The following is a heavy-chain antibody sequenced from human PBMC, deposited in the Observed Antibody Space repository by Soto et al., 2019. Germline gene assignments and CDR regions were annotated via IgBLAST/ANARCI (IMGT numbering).Heavy chain of an antibody. CDR3: ARDRAGYSGYDLYYYYYYGMDV. CDR2: ISSSSSYI. CDR1: GFTFSSYS. V-gene: IGHV3-21*01. J-gene: IGHJ6*02. Sequence: SLRLSCAASGFTFSSYSMNWVRQAPGKGLEWVSSISSSSSYIYYADSVKGRFTISRDNAKNSLYLQMNSLRAEDTAVYYCARDRAGYSGYDLYYYYYYGMDVWGQGTTVTVSS. D-gene: IGHD5-12*01.